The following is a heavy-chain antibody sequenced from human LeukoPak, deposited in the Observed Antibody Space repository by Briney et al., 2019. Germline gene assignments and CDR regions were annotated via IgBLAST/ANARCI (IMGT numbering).Heavy chain of an antibody. J-gene: IGHJ6*03. CDR1: GGSISSGDYY. CDR2: IYYSGST. CDR3: ARDCSGGSFYSRRSYYYMDV. V-gene: IGHV4-30-4*08. D-gene: IGHD2-15*01. Sequence: SETLSLTCTVSGGSISSGDYYWSWIRQPPGKGLEWIGYIYYSGSTYYNPSLKSRVTISVDTSKNQFSLKLSSVTAADTAVYYCARDCSGGSFYSRRSYYYMDVWGKGTTVTVSS.